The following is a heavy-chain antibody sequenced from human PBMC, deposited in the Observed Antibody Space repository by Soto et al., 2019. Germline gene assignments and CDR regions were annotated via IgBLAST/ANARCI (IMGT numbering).Heavy chain of an antibody. CDR1: GFTFSDYY. D-gene: IGHD2-21*01. J-gene: IGHJ3*02. CDR3: ASGDEGDAFDI. CDR2: ISSSSSYT. Sequence: GGSLRLSCAASGFTFSDYYMSWIRQAPGKGLEWVSYISSSSSYTSYADSVKGRFTISRENAKNSLYLQKNSLRAEAAAVEYGASGDEGDAFDIWGQGTMVTVSS. V-gene: IGHV3-11*03.